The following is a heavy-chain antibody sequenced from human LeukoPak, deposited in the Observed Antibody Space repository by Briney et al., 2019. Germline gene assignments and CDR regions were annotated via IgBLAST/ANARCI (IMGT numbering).Heavy chain of an antibody. V-gene: IGHV1-69*04. CDR3: ASTDSSGYYKERFDY. CDR2: IIPIFGIA. Sequence: SVKVSCKASGGTFSSYAIGWVRQAPGQGLEWMGRIIPIFGIANYAQKFQGRVTITADKSTSTAYMELSSLRSEDTAVYYCASTDSSGYYKERFDYWGQGTLVTVSS. J-gene: IGHJ4*02. D-gene: IGHD3-22*01. CDR1: GGTFSSYA.